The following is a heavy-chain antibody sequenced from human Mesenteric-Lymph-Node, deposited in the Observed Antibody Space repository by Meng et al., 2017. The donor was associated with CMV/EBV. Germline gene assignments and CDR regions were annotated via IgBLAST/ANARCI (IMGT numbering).Heavy chain of an antibody. CDR3: ARRPLGFCSSMSCQPLWYFDL. D-gene: IGHD2-2*01. J-gene: IGHJ2*01. CDR1: GFTFSSYA. CDR2: ISGSGGST. V-gene: IGHV3-23*01. Sequence: GESLKISCAASGFTFSSYAMSWVRQAPGKGLEWVSAISGSGGSTYYADSVKGRFTISRDNSKNTLYLQMNSLRAEDAAVYYCARRPLGFCSSMSCQPLWYFDLWGRDTLVTVSS.